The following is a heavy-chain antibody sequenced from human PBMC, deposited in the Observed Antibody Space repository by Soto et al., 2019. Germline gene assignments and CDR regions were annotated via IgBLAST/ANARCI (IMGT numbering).Heavy chain of an antibody. J-gene: IGHJ4*02. D-gene: IGHD2-8*01. CDR2: IYHSGST. V-gene: IGHV4-38-2*01. Sequence: SETLSLTCAVSGYSISSGYYWGWIRQPPGKGLEWIGSIYHSGSTYYNPSLKSRVTISVDTSKNQFSLKLSSVTAADTAVYYCASSYCTNGVCSSTEHYFDYWGQGTLVTVSS. CDR1: GYSISSGYY. CDR3: ASSYCTNGVCSSTEHYFDY.